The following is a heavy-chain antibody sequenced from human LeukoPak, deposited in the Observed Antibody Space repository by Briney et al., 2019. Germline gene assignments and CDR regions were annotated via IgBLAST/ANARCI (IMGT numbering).Heavy chain of an antibody. Sequence: GGSLRLSCAASGFTFNNYGVHWVRQAPGKGLEWVAVIWFDGSYTYYADSVKGRFTISRDNSKNTLYLQINSLRAEDTAVYYCARGLYYGSGSPIDYWGQGTLVTVSS. CDR2: IWFDGSYT. CDR3: ARGLYYGSGSPIDY. V-gene: IGHV3-33*01. CDR1: GFTFNNYG. J-gene: IGHJ4*02. D-gene: IGHD3-10*01.